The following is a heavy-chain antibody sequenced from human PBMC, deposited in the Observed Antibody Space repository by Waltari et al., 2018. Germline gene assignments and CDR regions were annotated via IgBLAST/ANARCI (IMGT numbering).Heavy chain of an antibody. CDR3: ARQFSSGWYSEY. D-gene: IGHD6-19*01. Sequence: QVQLQQWGAGLLKPSETLSLTCAVDGGPFSGYYWSWIRQSPGKGLEWIGEINHSGSTNYNPSLKSRVTISVDTSKNQFSLKVSSVTAADTAVYYCARQFSSGWYSEYWGQGTLVIVSS. CDR1: GGPFSGYY. J-gene: IGHJ4*02. V-gene: IGHV4-34*01. CDR2: INHSGST.